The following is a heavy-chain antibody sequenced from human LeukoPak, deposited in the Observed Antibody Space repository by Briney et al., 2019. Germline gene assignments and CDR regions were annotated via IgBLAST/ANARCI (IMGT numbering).Heavy chain of an antibody. CDR2: INPNSGGT. D-gene: IGHD3-10*01. Sequence: ASVKVSCKASGYTFTGYYRHWVRQAPGQGLEWMGWINPNSGGTNYAQKFQGRVTMTRDTSISTAYMELSRLRSDDTAVYYCARGFIGVMVASGWFDPWGQGTLVTVSS. V-gene: IGHV1-2*02. J-gene: IGHJ5*02. CDR3: ARGFIGVMVASGWFDP. CDR1: GYTFTGYY.